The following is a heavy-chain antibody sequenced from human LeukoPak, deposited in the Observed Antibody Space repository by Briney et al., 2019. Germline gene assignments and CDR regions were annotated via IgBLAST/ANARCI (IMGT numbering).Heavy chain of an antibody. V-gene: IGHV4-59*01. Sequence: PWETLSLTCTVSGGSISSYYWSWIRQPPGKGLEWIGYIYYSGSPNYNPSLKSRVTISVDASKNQFSLKLSSVTAADTAVYYCARSHSVWTSFDYWGQGTLVTVSA. CDR1: GGSISSYY. J-gene: IGHJ4*02. D-gene: IGHD3/OR15-3a*01. CDR3: ARSHSVWTSFDY. CDR2: IYYSGSP.